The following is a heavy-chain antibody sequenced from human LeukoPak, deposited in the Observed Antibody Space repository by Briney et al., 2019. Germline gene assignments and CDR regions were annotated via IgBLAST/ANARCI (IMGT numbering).Heavy chain of an antibody. CDR3: ARDYSGYYYDSSGYDY. CDR2: IIPIFGTA. D-gene: IGHD3-22*01. Sequence: GASVKVSCKASGGTFSSYAISWVRQAPGQGLEWMGGIIPIFGTANYAQKFQGRVTITADKSTSTAYMELSSLRSEDTAVYYCARDYSGYYYDSSGYDYWGQGTLVTVSS. V-gene: IGHV1-69*06. CDR1: GGTFSSYA. J-gene: IGHJ4*02.